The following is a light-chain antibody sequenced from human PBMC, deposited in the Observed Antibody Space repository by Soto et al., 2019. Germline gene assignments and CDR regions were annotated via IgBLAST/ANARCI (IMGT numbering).Light chain of an antibody. CDR2: GAS. V-gene: IGKV3-15*01. CDR3: QQYNNWPPWT. J-gene: IGKJ1*01. Sequence: EIVMTKSQATLTVSPGERATLSCRASQSVSSNLAWYQQKPGQAPRLLIYGASTRATGIPARFSGSGSGTEFTLTISGLQSEDFAVYYCQQYNNWPPWTFGQGTKVEIK. CDR1: QSVSSN.